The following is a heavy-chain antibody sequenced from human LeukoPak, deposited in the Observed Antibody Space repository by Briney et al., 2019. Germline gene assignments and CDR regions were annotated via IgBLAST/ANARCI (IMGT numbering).Heavy chain of an antibody. Sequence: PGGSLRLSCTVSGFTVSSNSMSWVRQAPGKGLEWVSFIYSAGGTHYSDSVKGRFTISIDNSKNTLYLQMNSLRAEDTAVYYCARRAGAYTHPYDYWGQGTLVTVS. CDR3: ARRAGAYTHPYDY. CDR1: GFTVSSNS. V-gene: IGHV3-53*01. D-gene: IGHD3-16*01. J-gene: IGHJ4*02. CDR2: IYSAGGT.